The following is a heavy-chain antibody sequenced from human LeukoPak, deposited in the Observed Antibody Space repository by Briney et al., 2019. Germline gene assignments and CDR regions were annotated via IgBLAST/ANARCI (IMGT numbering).Heavy chain of an antibody. V-gene: IGHV3-30*03. Sequence: GGSLRLSCAASGFTFSSYGMHWVRQAPGKGLEWVAVISYDGSNKYYADSVKGRSTISRDNSKNTLYLQMNSLRAEDTAVYYCARRQASYGSGSYGHDYWGQGTLVTVSS. J-gene: IGHJ4*02. CDR3: ARRQASYGSGSYGHDY. CDR2: ISYDGSNK. CDR1: GFTFSSYG. D-gene: IGHD3-10*01.